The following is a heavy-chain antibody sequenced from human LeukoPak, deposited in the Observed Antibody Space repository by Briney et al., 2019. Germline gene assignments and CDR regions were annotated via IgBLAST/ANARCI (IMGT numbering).Heavy chain of an antibody. CDR2: ISNTGSYT. CDR1: GFSFADEY. D-gene: IGHD6-19*01. CDR3: ARSRGAGPGAYFDY. V-gene: IGHV3-11*03. J-gene: IGHJ4*02. Sequence: GGSLRLSCAVSGFSFADEYMSWIRQAPGQGLEWVSYISNTGSYTNYADSVEGRFTISRDNTENSLYLQMNSLRAEGTAVYYCARSRGAGPGAYFDYWGQGTLVTVTS.